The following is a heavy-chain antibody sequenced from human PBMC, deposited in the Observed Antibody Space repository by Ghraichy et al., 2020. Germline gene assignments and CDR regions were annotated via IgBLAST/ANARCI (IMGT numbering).Heavy chain of an antibody. CDR3: ARDRPVNYYYYGMDV. CDR2: VYYSGST. J-gene: IGHJ6*02. V-gene: IGHV4-59*01. CDR1: GGSISSYY. Sequence: ETLSLTCTVSGGSISSYYWSWIRQPPGKGLEWIGYVYYSGSTNYNPSLKSRVTISVDTSKKQFSLKLSSVTAADTAVYYCARDRPVNYYYYGMDVWGQGTTVTVSS.